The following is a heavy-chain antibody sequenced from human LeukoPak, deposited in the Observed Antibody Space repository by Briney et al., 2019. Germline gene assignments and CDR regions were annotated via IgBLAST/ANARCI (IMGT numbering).Heavy chain of an antibody. CDR2: TYYSGST. V-gene: IGHV4-31*03. Sequence: SETLSLTCTVSGGSISSGGYYWSWIRQHPGKGLEWIGYTYYSGSTYYNPSLKSRVTISVDTSKNQFSLKLSSVTAADTAVYYCARTHVSMIVVGAGGGYFDYWGQGTLVTVSS. J-gene: IGHJ4*02. CDR3: ARTHVSMIVVGAGGGYFDY. D-gene: IGHD3-22*01. CDR1: GGSISSGGYY.